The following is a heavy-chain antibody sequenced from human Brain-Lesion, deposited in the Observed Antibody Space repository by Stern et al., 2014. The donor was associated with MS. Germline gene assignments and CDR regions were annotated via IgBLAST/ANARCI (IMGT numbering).Heavy chain of an antibody. Sequence: QLQLQESGPGLVKPSQTLSLTCTVSGGSVSSDNYYWTRIRQHPGKGLEWIGHIYYSGTTYSNPSLKSRVTISKDTSKNQFSLNLNSVTAADTAMYYCARDQFTTSLDVWGQGTTVTVSS. D-gene: IGHD2-2*01. J-gene: IGHJ6*02. CDR1: GGSVSSDNYY. CDR3: ARDQFTTSLDV. V-gene: IGHV4-31*03. CDR2: IYYSGTT.